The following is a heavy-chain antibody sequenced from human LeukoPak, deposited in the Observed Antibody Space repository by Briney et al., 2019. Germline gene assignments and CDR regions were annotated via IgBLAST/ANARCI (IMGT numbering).Heavy chain of an antibody. CDR1: GYTVTSCY. CDR3: ARDRIAAAGPYYYYYYMDV. V-gene: IGHV1-46*01. J-gene: IGHJ6*03. Sequence: ASVKVSCKASGYTVTSCYIHGVRQAPGQGLEWRGIINPSGGSTSSAQKLQGRVTMTRDMSTSTVYMELSSLRSQDTAVYYCARDRIAAAGPYYYYYYMDVWGKGTTVTISS. CDR2: INPSGGST. D-gene: IGHD6-13*01.